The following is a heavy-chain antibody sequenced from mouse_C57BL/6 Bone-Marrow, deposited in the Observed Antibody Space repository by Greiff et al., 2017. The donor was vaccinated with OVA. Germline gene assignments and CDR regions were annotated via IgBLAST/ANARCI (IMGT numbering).Heavy chain of an antibody. CDR3: ARDLLGAARYFDV. J-gene: IGHJ1*03. CDR2: ISYDGSN. D-gene: IGHD3-3*01. Sequence: EVQLQQSGPGLVKPSQSLSLTCSVTGYSITSGYYWNWIRQFPGNKLEWMGYISYDGSNNYNPSLKNRISITRDTSKNQFFLKLNSVTTEDTATYYCARDLLGAARYFDVWGTGTTVTVSS. V-gene: IGHV3-6*01. CDR1: GYSITSGYY.